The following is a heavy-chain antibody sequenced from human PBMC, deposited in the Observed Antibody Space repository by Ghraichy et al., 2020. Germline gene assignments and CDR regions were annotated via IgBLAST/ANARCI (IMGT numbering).Heavy chain of an antibody. D-gene: IGHD3-10*01. CDR3: ARMVRGVVTFDP. CDR1: GGSISSYY. CDR2: IYTSGST. J-gene: IGHJ5*02. Sequence: ESLNISCTVSGGSISSYYWSWIRQPPGKGLEWIGYIYTSGSTNYNPSLKSRVTISVDTSKNQFSLKLSSVTAADTAVYYCARMVRGVVTFDPWGQGTLVTVSS. V-gene: IGHV4-4*09.